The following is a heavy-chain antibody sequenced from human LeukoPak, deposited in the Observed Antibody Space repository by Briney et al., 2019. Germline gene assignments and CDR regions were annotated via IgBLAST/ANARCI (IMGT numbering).Heavy chain of an antibody. D-gene: IGHD3-3*01. CDR3: AREFSSKLEWLPYVTGDDAFDV. Sequence: GASVKVSCKAFGYSFTGYHLHWVRQAPRQGLEWMGWVNPKTGGTNYARKFQGRATITRHTSINTVNMEQSRLTSDDTAVYYCAREFSSKLEWLPYVTGDDAFDVWGQGTMITVS. CDR2: VNPKTGGT. J-gene: IGHJ3*01. CDR1: GYSFTGYH. V-gene: IGHV1-2*02.